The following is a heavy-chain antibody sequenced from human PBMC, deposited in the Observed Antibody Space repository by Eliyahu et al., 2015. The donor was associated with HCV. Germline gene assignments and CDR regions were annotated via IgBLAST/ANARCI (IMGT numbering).Heavy chain of an antibody. D-gene: IGHD3-3*02. Sequence: EVQLVQSGAEVKKPGESLRISCKGSGYSFTSYWISWVRQMPGKGLEWMGRIDPSDSYTNYSPSFQGHVTISADKSISTAYLQWSSLKASDTAMYYCARLLPTHFWSGQRGLPRGNLGTVIWGQGTMVTVSS. CDR2: IDPSDSYT. J-gene: IGHJ3*02. CDR1: GYSFTSYW. CDR3: ARLLPTHFWSGQRGLPRGNLGTVI. V-gene: IGHV5-10-1*03.